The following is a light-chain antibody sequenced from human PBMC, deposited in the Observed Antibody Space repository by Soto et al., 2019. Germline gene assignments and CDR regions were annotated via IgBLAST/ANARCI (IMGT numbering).Light chain of an antibody. Sequence: EIVLTQSPGTLSLSPGERATLSCRASQNVISRSLAWYQQKPGQAPRLLIHGASGRATGIPDRVSGSGSGTDFTLTINRLEPEDFAVYYCQQYGTSPPPFGGGTKVDIK. V-gene: IGKV3-20*01. J-gene: IGKJ4*01. CDR2: GAS. CDR1: QNVISRS. CDR3: QQYGTSPPP.